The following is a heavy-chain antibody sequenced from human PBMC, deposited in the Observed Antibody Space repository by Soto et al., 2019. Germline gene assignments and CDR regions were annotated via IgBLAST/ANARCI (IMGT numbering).Heavy chain of an antibody. D-gene: IGHD2-2*01. V-gene: IGHV3-23*01. J-gene: IGHJ4*02. CDR2: ISGSADGT. CDR3: AKVGDGSCSRTSCLFHFDY. CDR1: GFTFSTYA. Sequence: EVQLLESGGSLVQPGGSLRLSCAASGFTFSTYAMSWVRQAPGKGLEWVSTISGSADGTFYADSVKGRFTISRDNSKNTLYLQMNSLRVEDTAVYYCAKVGDGSCSRTSCLFHFDYWGQGTLATVSS.